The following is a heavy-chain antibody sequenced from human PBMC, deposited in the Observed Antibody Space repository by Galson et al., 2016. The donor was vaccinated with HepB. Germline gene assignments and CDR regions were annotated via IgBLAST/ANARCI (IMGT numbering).Heavy chain of an antibody. CDR2: IINDGSRK. Sequence: SLRLSCAASGFTFSTYGMHWVRQAPGKGLEWVAVIINDGSRKCYADFVKGRFSISRDNSKSSLYLDMSSLRAEDTAVYYCVRDISSSHFDLWGRGTLVTVTS. D-gene: IGHD2-2*01. CDR1: GFTFSTYG. V-gene: IGHV3-33*08. J-gene: IGHJ2*01. CDR3: VRDISSSHFDL.